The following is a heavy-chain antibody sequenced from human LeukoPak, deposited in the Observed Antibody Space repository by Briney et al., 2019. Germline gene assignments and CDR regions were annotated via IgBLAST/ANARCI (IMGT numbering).Heavy chain of an antibody. CDR3: ARERGRDGCRD. D-gene: IGHD5-24*01. CDR2: ISSGGSTI. Sequence: GGSLRLLCAASGFAFSNYEMNWVRQAPGKGLEGVSYISSGGSTIYYADYVKGRFTLSRDNAKNSLYLQMNSLRAEDTAVYYCARERGRDGCRDWGQGTMVTVSS. V-gene: IGHV3-48*03. CDR1: GFAFSNYE. J-gene: IGHJ3*01.